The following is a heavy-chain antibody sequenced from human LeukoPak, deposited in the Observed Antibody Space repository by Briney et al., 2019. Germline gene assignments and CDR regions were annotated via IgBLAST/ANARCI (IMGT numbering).Heavy chain of an antibody. CDR1: GYSFTSYW. V-gene: IGHV5-51*01. J-gene: IGHJ4*02. CDR3: ARRKRTSEDFDY. CDR2: TYPGDSDT. D-gene: IGHD3/OR15-3a*01. Sequence: GESLQISCKGPGYSFTSYWIGWVRQMPGKGLEWMGITYPGDSDTRYSPSFQGQVTISADKSISTAYLQWSSLKASDTAMYYCARRKRTSEDFDYWGQGTLVTVSS.